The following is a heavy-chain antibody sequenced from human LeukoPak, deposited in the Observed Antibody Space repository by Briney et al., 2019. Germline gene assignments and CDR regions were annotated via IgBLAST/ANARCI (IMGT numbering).Heavy chain of an antibody. CDR3: ARDHYIAVYYYYMDV. D-gene: IGHD4-11*01. J-gene: IGHJ6*03. CDR1: GFTFSDYY. CDR2: ISSSGSTI. V-gene: IGHV3-11*04. Sequence: PGGSLRLSCAASGFTFSDYYMSWIRQAPGKGLEWVSYISSSGSTIYYADSVKGLFTISRDNAKNSLYLQMNSLRAEDTAVYYCARDHYIAVYYYYMDVWGKGTTVTVSS.